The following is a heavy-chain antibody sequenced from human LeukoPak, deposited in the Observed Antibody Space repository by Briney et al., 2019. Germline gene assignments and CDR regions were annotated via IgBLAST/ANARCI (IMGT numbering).Heavy chain of an antibody. CDR1: GYTFTGYY. Sequence: ASVKVSCKASGYTFTGYYMHWVRQAPGQGLEWMGWINPNSGGTNYAQKFQGWVTMTRDTSISTAYMELSRLRSDDTAVYYCARVLPIFGVVSSDYWGQGTLVTVSS. CDR3: ARVLPIFGVVSSDY. V-gene: IGHV1-2*04. J-gene: IGHJ4*02. CDR2: INPNSGGT. D-gene: IGHD3-3*01.